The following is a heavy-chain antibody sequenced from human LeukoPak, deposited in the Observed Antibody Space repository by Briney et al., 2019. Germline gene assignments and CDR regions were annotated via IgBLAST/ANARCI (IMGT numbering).Heavy chain of an antibody. Sequence: QTGGSLRLSCAASGFTFSGSAMHWVRQASGKGLEWVGRIRSKANSYATAYAASVKGRFTISRDDSKNTAYLQMNSLKTEDTAVYYCTGLLGPFDPWGQGTLVTVSS. J-gene: IGHJ5*02. V-gene: IGHV3-73*01. CDR1: GFTFSGSA. CDR2: IRSKANSYAT. CDR3: TGLLGPFDP. D-gene: IGHD2-8*02.